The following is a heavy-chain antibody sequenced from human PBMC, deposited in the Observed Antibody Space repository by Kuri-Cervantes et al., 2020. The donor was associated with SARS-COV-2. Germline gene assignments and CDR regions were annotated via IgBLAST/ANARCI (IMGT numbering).Heavy chain of an antibody. D-gene: IGHD3-3*01. V-gene: IGHV3-21*05. Sequence: GGSLRLSCAASGFTFSSYSMNWVRQAPGKGLEWVSYISSSSSYTNYADSVKGRFTISRDNAKNSLYLQMNSLRAEDTAVYYCARHVLRFLEWRPSYYYYGMDVWGQGTTVTVSS. CDR2: ISSSSSYT. CDR3: ARHVLRFLEWRPSYYYYGMDV. J-gene: IGHJ6*02. CDR1: GFTFSSYS.